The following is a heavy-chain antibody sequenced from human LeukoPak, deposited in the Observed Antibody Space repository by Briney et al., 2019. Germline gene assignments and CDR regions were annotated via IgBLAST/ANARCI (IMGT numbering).Heavy chain of an antibody. D-gene: IGHD6-13*01. V-gene: IGHV1-18*01. Sequence: ASVKVSCKASGYTFTSYGISWVRQAPGQGLEWMGWISAGNGNTKYSQNFQGRVTITRDTSAGTAYMELSSLRSEDTAVYYCARGLGYGVFHPWGQGTLVTVSS. CDR3: ARGLGYGVFHP. CDR2: ISAGNGNT. CDR1: GYTFTSYG. J-gene: IGHJ5*02.